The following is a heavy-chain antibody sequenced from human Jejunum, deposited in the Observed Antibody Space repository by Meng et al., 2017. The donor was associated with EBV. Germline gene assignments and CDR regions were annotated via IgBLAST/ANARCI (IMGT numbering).Heavy chain of an antibody. J-gene: IGHJ4*01. CDR1: GYIFTDVA. CDR3: ARELGGRFNY. Sequence: QVQLVQSVAEVKESGASWKLSCKSSGYIFTDVALHWLRQAPGQSPEWMTWINPGTGGRQFSHKFQGRVTITSDTSASTVYMELSGLRSEDTAMYYCARELGGRFNYWGQGTLVTVSS. D-gene: IGHD1-26*01. V-gene: IGHV1-3*01. CDR2: INPGTGGR.